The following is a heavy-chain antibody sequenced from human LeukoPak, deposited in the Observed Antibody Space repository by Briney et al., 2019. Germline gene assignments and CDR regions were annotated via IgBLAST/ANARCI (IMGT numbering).Heavy chain of an antibody. CDR2: ITGSGGNT. Sequence: PGASLRLSCVASGFSNYAMSWVRQAPGKGLEWVSAITGSGGNTYYADSVKGRFTISRDNSKNTVFLQMNSLRAEDTAVYYCAKWGDYDVLTGYYVSDYWGQGTLVTVSS. D-gene: IGHD3-9*01. V-gene: IGHV3-23*01. CDR3: AKWGDYDVLTGYYVSDY. CDR1: GFSNYA. J-gene: IGHJ4*02.